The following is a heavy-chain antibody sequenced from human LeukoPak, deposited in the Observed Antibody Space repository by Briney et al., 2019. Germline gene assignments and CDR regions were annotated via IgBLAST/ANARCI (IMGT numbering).Heavy chain of an antibody. Sequence: ASVKVSCKASGYTFTSYGISWVRQAPGQGLEWMGWISAYNGNTNYAQKLQGRVTMTTDTSTSTAYMELRSLGSGDTAVYYCARDGGWPADQHYFDYWGQGTLVTVSS. D-gene: IGHD2-2*01. CDR2: ISAYNGNT. V-gene: IGHV1-18*01. CDR3: ARDGGWPADQHYFDY. CDR1: GYTFTSYG. J-gene: IGHJ4*02.